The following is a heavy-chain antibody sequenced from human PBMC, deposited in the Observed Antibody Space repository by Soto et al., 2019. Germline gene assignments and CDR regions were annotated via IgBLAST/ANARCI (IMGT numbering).Heavy chain of an antibody. CDR2: THVSGST. Sequence: SEPLSLTCTVSDGSVRSGSYQWTWILQPPGKGLEWIGYTHVSGSTNDNPSLKGRVTMSIDTSKNQFSLKLTSVTAADTAMYFCARAERFPRSWFDTWGQGTQVTVS. V-gene: IGHV4-61*01. CDR1: DGSVRSGSYQ. D-gene: IGHD3-10*01. CDR3: ARAERFPRSWFDT. J-gene: IGHJ5*02.